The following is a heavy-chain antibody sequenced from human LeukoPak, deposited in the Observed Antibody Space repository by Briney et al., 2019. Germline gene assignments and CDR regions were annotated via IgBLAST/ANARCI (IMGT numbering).Heavy chain of an antibody. CDR2: IYYSGST. D-gene: IGHD3-9*01. CDR1: GGSISSHY. J-gene: IGHJ6*03. Sequence: PSETLSLTCTVSGGSISSHYWSWIRQPPGKGLEWIGYIYYSGSTNYNPSLKSRVTISVDTSKNQFSLKLSSVTAADTAVYYCARVAAYYDILGGYYYMDIWGKGTTVTVSS. V-gene: IGHV4-59*11. CDR3: ARVAAYYDILGGYYYMDI.